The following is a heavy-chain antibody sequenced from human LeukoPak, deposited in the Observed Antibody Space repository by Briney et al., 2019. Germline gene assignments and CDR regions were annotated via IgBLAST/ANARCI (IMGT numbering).Heavy chain of an antibody. V-gene: IGHV3-30*18. CDR2: ISYDGSNK. J-gene: IGHJ3*02. D-gene: IGHD2-2*01. CDR3: AKDGDFCSSTSCYPNDAFDI. CDR1: GFTFSSYG. Sequence: GGSLRLSCAASGFTFSSYGMHWVRQAPGKGLEWVAVISYDGSNKYYADSVKGRFTISRDNSKNTLYLQMNSLRAEDTAVYYCAKDGDFCSSTSCYPNDAFDIWGQGTMVTVSS.